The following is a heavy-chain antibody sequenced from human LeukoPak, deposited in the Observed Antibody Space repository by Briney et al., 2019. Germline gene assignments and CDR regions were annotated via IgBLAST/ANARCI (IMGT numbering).Heavy chain of an antibody. J-gene: IGHJ3*02. Sequence: PGGSLRLSCAASGFTFSSYSMNWVRQAPGKGLEWVSYISSSSSTIYYADSVKGRFTISRDNAKNSLYLQMNSLRAEDTAVYYCARAEDGYNNDAFDIWGQGTMVTVSS. V-gene: IGHV3-48*01. CDR1: GFTFSSYS. CDR3: ARAEDGYNNDAFDI. CDR2: ISSSSSTI. D-gene: IGHD5-24*01.